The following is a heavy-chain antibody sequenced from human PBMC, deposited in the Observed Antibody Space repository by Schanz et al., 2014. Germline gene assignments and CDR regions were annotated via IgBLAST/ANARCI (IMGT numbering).Heavy chain of an antibody. CDR1: GYTFTNFY. V-gene: IGHV1-46*01. CDR3: ASSGAGYSSSWDFDY. J-gene: IGHJ4*02. Sequence: QVQLVQSGPEVEKPGASVKVSCKASGYTFTNFYIHWVRQAPGQGLEWVGIINPSEGGTSFPQKFKDRLTMTRDTSTSTFYMELSSLRSEDTAVYYCASSGAGYSSSWDFDYWGQGTLVTVSS. D-gene: IGHD6-13*01. CDR2: INPSEGGT.